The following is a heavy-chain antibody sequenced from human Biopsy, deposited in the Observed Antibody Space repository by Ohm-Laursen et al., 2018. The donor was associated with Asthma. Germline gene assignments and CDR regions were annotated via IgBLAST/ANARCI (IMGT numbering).Heavy chain of an antibody. J-gene: IGHJ4*02. CDR3: ARNLPGYTYGPFED. V-gene: IGHV4-31*01. CDR2: IYYSGET. CDR1: GASITTSPSY. Sequence: SQTLSLTCTVSGASITTSPSYWSWLRLLPGKGLEWIGCIYYSGETFFNPSLKNPHFMSLDSSKNQFSLKMTSVTVADTAVYFCARNLPGYTYGPFEDWGQGTLVTVSS. D-gene: IGHD5-18*01.